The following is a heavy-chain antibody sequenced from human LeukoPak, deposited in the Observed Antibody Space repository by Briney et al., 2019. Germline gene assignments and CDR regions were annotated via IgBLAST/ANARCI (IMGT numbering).Heavy chain of an antibody. V-gene: IGHV3-74*01. J-gene: IGHJ4*02. CDR1: GFTFSNYA. Sequence: PGGSLRLSCAASGFTFSNYAIHWVRQAPGKGLVWVSRINSDGSSTSYADSVKGRFTISRDNAKNTLYLQMNSLRAEDTAVYYCARDGYCSSTSCYYFDYWGQGTLVTVSS. CDR2: INSDGSST. D-gene: IGHD2-2*01. CDR3: ARDGYCSSTSCYYFDY.